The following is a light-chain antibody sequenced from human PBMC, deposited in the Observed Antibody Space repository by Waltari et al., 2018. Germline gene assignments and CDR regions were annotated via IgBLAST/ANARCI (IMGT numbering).Light chain of an antibody. CDR1: QSLLSSSNSKTY. Sequence: DIVLTQSPDSLAVSLGERATINCKSSQSLLSSSNSKTYIAWYQQKPGQPPKLLINWAPTRGSGVPDRFGGSGSGPDFTLTISSLQAEDVAVYYCHHYYIPPLTFGQGTRLEIK. CDR2: WAP. V-gene: IGKV4-1*01. J-gene: IGKJ5*01. CDR3: HHYYIPPLT.